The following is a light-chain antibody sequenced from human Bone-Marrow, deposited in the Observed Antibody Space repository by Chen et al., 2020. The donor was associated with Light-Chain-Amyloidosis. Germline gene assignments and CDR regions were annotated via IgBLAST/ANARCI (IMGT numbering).Light chain of an antibody. V-gene: IGLV3-21*02. CDR1: NIGSTS. CDR3: QVWDRSSDRPV. J-gene: IGLJ3*02. CDR2: DDS. Sequence: SSVLTPPSSVSVAPGQTATIACGGNNIGSTSVHWYQQTPGQAPLLVVYDDSDRPSGIPERLSGSNSENTATLTISRVEAGDEADYYCQVWDRSSDRPVFGGGTKLTVL.